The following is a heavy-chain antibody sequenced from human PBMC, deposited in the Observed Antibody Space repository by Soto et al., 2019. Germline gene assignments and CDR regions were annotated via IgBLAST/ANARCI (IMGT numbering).Heavy chain of an antibody. Sequence: ASVKVSCKASGYAFTSYDSDWGRQATGQGLEWMGWMNPNSGNTGYAQKFQGRVTMTRNTSISTAYMELSSLRSEYTAVYYCASVHHYYFFWRAYYPKENYRSYSAVRGNGTTVPV. J-gene: IGHJ6*03. CDR1: GYAFTSYD. CDR3: ASVHHYYFFWRAYYPKENYRSYSAV. V-gene: IGHV1-8*01. CDR2: MNPNSGNT. D-gene: IGHD3-3*01.